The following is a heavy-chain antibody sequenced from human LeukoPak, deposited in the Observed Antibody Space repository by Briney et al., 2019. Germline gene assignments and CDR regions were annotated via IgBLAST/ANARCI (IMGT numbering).Heavy chain of an antibody. CDR2: IDEDGSEI. CDR3: ATNSGWRFDY. D-gene: IGHD2-21*01. CDR1: GFTFSQYW. Sequence: GGSLRLSCAASGFTFSQYWMSWVRQAPGKGLEWVANIDEDGSEIYYVDSVKGRFTISRDNAKTSLYLQMNSLSAEDTAVYYCATNSGWRFDYWGQGTLVTVSS. J-gene: IGHJ4*02. V-gene: IGHV3-7*02.